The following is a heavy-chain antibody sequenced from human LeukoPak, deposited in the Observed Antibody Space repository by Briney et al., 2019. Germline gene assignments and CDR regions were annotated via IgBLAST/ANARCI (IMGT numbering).Heavy chain of an antibody. CDR2: ISYDGSNK. V-gene: IGHV3-30*18. CDR3: AKSGPYSGSYHDY. Sequence: GGSLRLSCSASGFTLSSYGMHWVRQAPGKGLEWVAVISYDGSNKYYADSVKGRFTISRDNSKDTLYLQMNSLRAEDTAVYYCAKSGPYSGSYHDYWGQGTLVTVSS. D-gene: IGHD1-26*01. CDR1: GFTLSSYG. J-gene: IGHJ4*02.